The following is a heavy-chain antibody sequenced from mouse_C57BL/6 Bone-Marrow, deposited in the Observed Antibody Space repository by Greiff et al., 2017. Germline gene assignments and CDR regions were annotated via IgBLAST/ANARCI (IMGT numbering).Heavy chain of an antibody. CDR3: ARDRVTTPQAWFAY. Sequence: LLKPGGSLKLSCAASGFTFSSYAMSWVRQTPEQRLEWVATISDGGGYTYYPDNVKGRFTIARDNATNNLYLQMSHLKSEDTAMYYCARDRVTTPQAWFAYWGQGTLGTVSA. D-gene: IGHD2-5*01. CDR1: GFTFSSYA. CDR2: ISDGGGYT. V-gene: IGHV5-4*01. J-gene: IGHJ3*01.